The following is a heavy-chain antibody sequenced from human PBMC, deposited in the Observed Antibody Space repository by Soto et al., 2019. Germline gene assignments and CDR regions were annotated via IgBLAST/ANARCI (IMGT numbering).Heavy chain of an antibody. V-gene: IGHV4-39*01. J-gene: IGHJ5*02. D-gene: IGHD2-21*02. CDR1: GGSISSSSYF. Sequence: SETMSLTCSVSGGSISSSSYFWGWIRQPPGKGLEWIGSIYYSGSTYYNPSLKSRVTVSVDTSKNQFSLKLSSVTAADSAVYYCARHPSDFWFDPWGQGTLVTVSS. CDR2: IYYSGST. CDR3: ARHPSDFWFDP.